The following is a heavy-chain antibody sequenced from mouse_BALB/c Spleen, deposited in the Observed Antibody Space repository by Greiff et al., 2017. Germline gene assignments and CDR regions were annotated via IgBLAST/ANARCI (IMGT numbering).Heavy chain of an antibody. CDR1: GFTFSDYY. D-gene: IGHD2-14*01. CDR3: ARGGYYRYSWFAY. CDR2: ISDGGSYT. Sequence: EVMLVESGGGLVKPGGSLKLSCAASGFTFSDYYMYWVRQTPEKRLEWVATISDGGSYTYYPDSVKGRFTISRDNAKNKLYLQMSSLKSEDTAMYYCARGGYYRYSWFAYWGQGTLVTVSA. J-gene: IGHJ3*01. V-gene: IGHV5-4*02.